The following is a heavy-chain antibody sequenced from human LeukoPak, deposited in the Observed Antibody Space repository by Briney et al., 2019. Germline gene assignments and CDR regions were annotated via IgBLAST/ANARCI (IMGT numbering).Heavy chain of an antibody. J-gene: IGHJ5*02. CDR1: GYTFTGYY. Sequence: ASVKVSCKASGYTFTGYYIHWVRQAPGQGLEWMGRINPNTGGTNFAQKFQGRVTMTRDTSISTAYMGLSSLTSDDTAVYYCAREPMVRDFNWFDPWGQGTPVTVSS. V-gene: IGHV1-2*06. CDR2: INPNTGGT. D-gene: IGHD3-10*01. CDR3: AREPMVRDFNWFDP.